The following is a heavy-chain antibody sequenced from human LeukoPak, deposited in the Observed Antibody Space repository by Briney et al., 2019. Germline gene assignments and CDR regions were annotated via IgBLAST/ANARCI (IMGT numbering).Heavy chain of an antibody. D-gene: IGHD3-22*01. Sequence: SETLSLTCAVSGGSISSRNWWSWVRQPPGKGLEWIGEIYHSGSTNYNPSLKSRVTISVDKSKNQFSLKLSSVTAADTAVYYCARYYYDSSGRSRFDYWGQGTLVTVSS. CDR1: GGSISSRNW. CDR3: ARYYYDSSGRSRFDY. V-gene: IGHV4-4*02. J-gene: IGHJ4*02. CDR2: IYHSGST.